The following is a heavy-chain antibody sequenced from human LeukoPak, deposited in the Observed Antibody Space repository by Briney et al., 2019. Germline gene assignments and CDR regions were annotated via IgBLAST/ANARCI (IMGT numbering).Heavy chain of an antibody. Sequence: GSLRLSCAASGFTFSSYGMHWVRKAPGKGLEWVAVIWYDGSNKYYADSVKGRFTISRDNSKNTLYLQMNSLRAEDTAVYYCARDRYSSSWYFDYWGQGTLVTVSS. CDR3: ARDRYSSSWYFDY. J-gene: IGHJ4*02. CDR1: GFTFSSYG. V-gene: IGHV3-33*01. D-gene: IGHD6-13*01. CDR2: IWYDGSNK.